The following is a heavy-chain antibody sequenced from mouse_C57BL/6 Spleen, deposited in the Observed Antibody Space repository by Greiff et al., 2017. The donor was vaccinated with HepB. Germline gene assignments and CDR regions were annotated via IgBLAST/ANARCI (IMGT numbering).Heavy chain of an antibody. CDR1: GYTFTSYW. J-gene: IGHJ4*01. V-gene: IGHV1-55*01. CDR2: IYPGSGST. CDR3: ARVNSAAMDY. Sequence: QVQLQQPGAELVQPGASVKMSCTASGYTFTSYWITWVKQRPGQGLEWIGDIYPGSGSTNYNEKFKSKATLTVDTSSSTAYMQLSSLTSEDSAVYYCARVNSAAMDYWGQGTSVTVSS.